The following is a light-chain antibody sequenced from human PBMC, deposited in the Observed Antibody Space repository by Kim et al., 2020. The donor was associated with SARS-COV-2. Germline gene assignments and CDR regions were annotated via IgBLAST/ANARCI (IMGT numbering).Light chain of an antibody. CDR2: GAS. J-gene: IGKJ2*01. Sequence: SPGERATLSCRASQSVSSNLAWYQQKPGQAPRLLIYGASTRATGIPARFGGSGSGTEFTLTISSLQSEDFAVYYCQQYNTWPPYTFGQGTKVDIK. CDR3: QQYNTWPPYT. CDR1: QSVSSN. V-gene: IGKV3-15*01.